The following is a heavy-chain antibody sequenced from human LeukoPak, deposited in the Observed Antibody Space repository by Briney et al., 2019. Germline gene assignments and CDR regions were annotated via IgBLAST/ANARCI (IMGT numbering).Heavy chain of an antibody. J-gene: IGHJ4*02. CDR1: GFTFSSYG. V-gene: IGHV3-33*01. Sequence: GGSLRLSCAASGFTFSSYGMHWVRQAPGKGLEWVAVIWYDGSNKYYADSVKGRFTISRDNSKNTLYLQMNSLRAEDTAVCYCARGDVFIDYFDYWGQGTLVTVSS. D-gene: IGHD2-21*01. CDR3: ARGDVFIDYFDY. CDR2: IWYDGSNK.